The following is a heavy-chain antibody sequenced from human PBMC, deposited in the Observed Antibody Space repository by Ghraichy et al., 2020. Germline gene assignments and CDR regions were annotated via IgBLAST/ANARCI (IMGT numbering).Heavy chain of an antibody. CDR2: IKQDGSEK. CDR1: GFTVSSYW. CDR3: ARDRALTSGWSDAFDI. Sequence: GGSLRLSCAASGFTVSSYWMNWVRQAPGKGLEWVANIKQDGSEKYYVDSVKGRFTISRDNAKNSLYLQMNSLRAEDTAVYYCARDRALTSGWSDAFDIWGQGTMVSVSS. D-gene: IGHD6-19*01. J-gene: IGHJ3*02. V-gene: IGHV3-7*03.